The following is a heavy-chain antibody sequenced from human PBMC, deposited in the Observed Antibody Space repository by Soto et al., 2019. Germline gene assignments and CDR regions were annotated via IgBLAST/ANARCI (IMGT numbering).Heavy chain of an antibody. CDR2: VSAGGDMT. D-gene: IGHD3-10*01. CDR3: ARGDRGGSGSPASYYYSGLDV. J-gene: IGHJ6*02. V-gene: IGHV3-23*01. CDR1: GFTFSSYA. Sequence: DVQLLESGGHLVQPGGSLRLSCAASGFTFSSYAMSWVRQAPGKGLEWVSSVSAGGDMTYYSDSVKGRLTISRDTSNNALFLQMNSLRIEDTALYYCARGDRGGSGSPASYYYSGLDVWGQGATVTVS.